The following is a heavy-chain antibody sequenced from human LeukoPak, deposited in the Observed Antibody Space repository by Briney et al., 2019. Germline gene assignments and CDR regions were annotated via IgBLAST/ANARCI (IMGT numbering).Heavy chain of an antibody. CDR2: ISGDGTRT. Sequence: GGSLRLSCAASGFSFSSCAMTWARQAPVKGLEWVSAISGDGTRTYYADSVKGRFTISRDNSKNTLYLQMNSLRAEDTAVYYCARGSSGWYYFDYWGQGTLVTVSS. CDR3: ARGSSGWYYFDY. J-gene: IGHJ4*02. D-gene: IGHD6-19*01. CDR1: GFSFSSCA. V-gene: IGHV3-23*01.